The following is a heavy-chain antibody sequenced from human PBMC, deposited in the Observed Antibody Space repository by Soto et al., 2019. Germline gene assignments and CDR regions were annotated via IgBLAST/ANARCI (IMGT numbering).Heavy chain of an antibody. CDR3: ARDLRCSGGSCFDP. Sequence: SETLSLTCTVSGGSISSYYWSRIRQPPGKGLEWIGYIYYSGSTNYNPSLKSRVTISVDTSKNQFSLKLSSATAADTAVYYCARDLRCSGGSCFDPWGQGTLVTVSS. D-gene: IGHD2-15*01. V-gene: IGHV4-59*01. CDR2: IYYSGST. J-gene: IGHJ5*02. CDR1: GGSISSYY.